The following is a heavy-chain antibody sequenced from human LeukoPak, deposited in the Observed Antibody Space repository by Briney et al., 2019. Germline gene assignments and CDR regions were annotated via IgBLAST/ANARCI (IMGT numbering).Heavy chain of an antibody. Sequence: GASVKVSCKVSGYTLTELSMHWVRQAPGKGLEWMGGFDPEDGETIYAQKFQGRVTMTEDTSTDTAYMELSSLRSEDTAVYYCATGLDIFEVVVAATRGGVWGKGTTVTVSS. CDR1: GYTLTELS. CDR2: FDPEDGET. J-gene: IGHJ6*04. CDR3: ATGLDIFEVVVAATRGGV. V-gene: IGHV1-24*01. D-gene: IGHD2-15*01.